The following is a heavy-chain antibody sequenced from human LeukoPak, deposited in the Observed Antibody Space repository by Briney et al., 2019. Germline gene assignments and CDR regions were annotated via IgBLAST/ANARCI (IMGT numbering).Heavy chain of an antibody. Sequence: GGSLRLSCAASGFTFSSYAMHWVRQAPGKGLGWVAVISYDGSNKYYADSVKGRFTISRDNSKNTLYLQMNSLRAEDTAVYYCARDSSAGDYYGSGKAYYGMDVWGQGTTVTVSS. V-gene: IGHV3-30*04. CDR1: GFTFSSYA. J-gene: IGHJ6*02. CDR3: ARDSSAGDYYGSGKAYYGMDV. D-gene: IGHD3-10*01. CDR2: ISYDGSNK.